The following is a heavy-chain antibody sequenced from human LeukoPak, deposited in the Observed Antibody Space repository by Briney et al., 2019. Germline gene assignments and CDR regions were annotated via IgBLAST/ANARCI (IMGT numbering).Heavy chain of an antibody. V-gene: IGHV4-4*07. CDR1: GGSISSYY. J-gene: IGHJ4*02. D-gene: IGHD1-7*01. CDR2: IYTSGST. CDR3: ARGGITGTTYG. Sequence: SETLSLTCTLAGGSISSYYWNWIREPAGKALEWIGRIYTSGSTNYNPSLKSRVTISVDTSKNQFSLKLSSVTAADTAVYYCARGGITGTTYGWGQGTLVTVSS.